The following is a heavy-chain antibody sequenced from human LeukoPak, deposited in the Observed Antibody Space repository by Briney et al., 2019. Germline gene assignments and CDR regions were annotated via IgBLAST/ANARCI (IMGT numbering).Heavy chain of an antibody. CDR3: ARRRAGSGWYATFDY. D-gene: IGHD6-19*01. CDR1: GYSFTSYW. J-gene: IGHJ4*02. V-gene: IGHV5-51*01. CDR2: IYPGDSDT. Sequence: GESLKISCKGSGYSFTSYWIGWVRQMPGKGLEWMGIIYPGDSDTRYSPSFQGQVAISADKPISTAYLQWSSLKASDTAMYYCARRRAGSGWYATFDYWGQGTLVTVSS.